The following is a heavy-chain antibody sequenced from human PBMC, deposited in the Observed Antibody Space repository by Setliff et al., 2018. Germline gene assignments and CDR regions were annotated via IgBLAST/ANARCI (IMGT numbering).Heavy chain of an antibody. J-gene: IGHJ6*03. D-gene: IGHD3-22*01. Sequence: VKVSCKASGGTFSSYGISWVRQAPGQGLEWMGGAIPIFGTTDYAQKFQGRVTIITDESTSTAFMQLSSLRSEDTAVYYCVREGVDSRSSTDYRYYMDVWGKGTTVTVSS. V-gene: IGHV1-69*05. CDR1: GGTFSSYG. CDR3: VREGVDSRSSTDYRYYMDV. CDR2: AIPIFGTT.